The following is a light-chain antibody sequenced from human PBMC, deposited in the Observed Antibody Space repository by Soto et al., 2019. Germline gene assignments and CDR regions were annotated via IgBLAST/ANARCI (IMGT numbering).Light chain of an antibody. Sequence: DIQMTQSPSTLSASVGDRVTITCRASQIISSWLAWYQQEPGKAPKLLIYAASTLQSGVPSRFSGSGSGTDFTLTISCLQSEDFATYYCQQYYSYLITFGQGTRLEI. V-gene: IGKV1-5*01. CDR2: AAS. CDR3: QQYYSYLIT. CDR1: QIISSW. J-gene: IGKJ5*01.